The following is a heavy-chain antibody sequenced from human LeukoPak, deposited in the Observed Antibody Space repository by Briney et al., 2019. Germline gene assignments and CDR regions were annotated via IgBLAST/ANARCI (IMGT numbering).Heavy chain of an antibody. D-gene: IGHD4-17*01. V-gene: IGHV5-51*01. CDR3: ARQYGRPFDY. Sequence: GEPLKISCKASGYTFSSSWIGWLRQMPGKGLEWMGIIYPGDSDTRYSPSFQGQVTISADKSINTAYLQWSSLKATGTGIYYCARQYGRPFDYWGQGTLVTVSS. CDR1: GYTFSSSW. J-gene: IGHJ4*02. CDR2: IYPGDSDT.